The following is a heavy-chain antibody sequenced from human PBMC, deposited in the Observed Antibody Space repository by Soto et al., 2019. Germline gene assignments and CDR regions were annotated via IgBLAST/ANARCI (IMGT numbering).Heavy chain of an antibody. CDR2: ISSSSSTI. Sequence: EVQLVESGGGLVQPGGSLRLSCAASGFTFSSYSMNWVRQAPGKGLEWVSYISSSSSTIYYADSVKGRFTISRDNAKNSLYLQMNSLRDEDTAVYYCAREYYDSSGYYSGFDYWGQGTLVTVSS. D-gene: IGHD3-22*01. CDR3: AREYYDSSGYYSGFDY. CDR1: GFTFSSYS. V-gene: IGHV3-48*02. J-gene: IGHJ4*02.